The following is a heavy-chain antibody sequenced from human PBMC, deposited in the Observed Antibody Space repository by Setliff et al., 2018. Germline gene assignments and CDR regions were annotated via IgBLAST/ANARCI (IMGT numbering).Heavy chain of an antibody. J-gene: IGHJ1*01. Sequence: KSSETLSLTCTVSDGSLSTYYWSWIRQPPGKGLEFIGYVYYSGTANYSPSLRSRLTISVDTSKNQFSLKLRSVTAADTAVYYCASRNSDGGPEYFQHWGQGALVTVSS. CDR3: ASRNSDGGPEYFQH. CDR1: DGSLSTYY. CDR2: VYYSGTA. V-gene: IGHV4-59*12. D-gene: IGHD1-26*01.